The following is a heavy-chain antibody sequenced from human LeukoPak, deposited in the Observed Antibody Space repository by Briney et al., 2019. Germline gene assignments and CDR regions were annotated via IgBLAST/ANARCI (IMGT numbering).Heavy chain of an antibody. CDR3: ARGWFGEGNMDV. J-gene: IGHJ6*03. D-gene: IGHD3-10*01. V-gene: IGHV3-21*01. Sequence: PGGSLRLSCIVSGFTFSSYSMNWVRQAPGKGLEWVSSISTSSSYIYYADSVKGRFTVSRDNARNSLYLQMNSLRAEDTAVYYCARGWFGEGNMDVWGKGTTVTVSS. CDR2: ISTSSSYI. CDR1: GFTFSSYS.